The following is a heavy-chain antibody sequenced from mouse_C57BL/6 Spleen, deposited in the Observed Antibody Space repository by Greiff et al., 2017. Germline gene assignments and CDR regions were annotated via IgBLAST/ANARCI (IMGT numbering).Heavy chain of an antibody. CDR3: ARSDYYGSHFDY. Sequence: QVQLQQSGAELVKPGASVKLSCKASGYTFTSYWMHWVKQRPGQGLEWIGMIHPNSGSTNYNEKFKSKATLTVDKSSSTAYMQLSSLTSEDSAVYYCARSDYYGSHFDYWGQGTTLTVSS. CDR1: GYTFTSYW. D-gene: IGHD1-1*01. J-gene: IGHJ2*01. V-gene: IGHV1-64*01. CDR2: IHPNSGST.